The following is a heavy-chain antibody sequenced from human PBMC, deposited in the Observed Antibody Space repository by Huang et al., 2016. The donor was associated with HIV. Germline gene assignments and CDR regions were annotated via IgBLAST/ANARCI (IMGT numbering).Heavy chain of an antibody. CDR2: IVVGSNKK. CDR3: AADPGASGSYYNGRYYYYGMDV. Sequence: QMQLVQSGPEGKKPGTSVKVSCRTSGFTFTASAVQWVRQPRGQRLEWIGWIVVGSNKKDYARSFQDRVTITTDKSTDTAYMELRSLRSEDTAVYYCAADPGASGSYYNGRYYYYGMDVWGQGTTVTVSS. D-gene: IGHD3-10*01. CDR1: GFTFTASA. J-gene: IGHJ6*02. V-gene: IGHV1-58*01.